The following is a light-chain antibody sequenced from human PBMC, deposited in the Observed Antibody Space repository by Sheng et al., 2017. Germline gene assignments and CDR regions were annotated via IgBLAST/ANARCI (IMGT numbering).Light chain of an antibody. V-gene: IGKV1-9*01. CDR3: QQLNSYPYT. Sequence: MQLTQSPSSLSASVGDRVTITCRAGQAVSNFLAWYQQKPGRAPDLLIYSTSTLQSGVPSRFSGSGSGTEYTLTITSLQPEDSATYFCQQLNSYPYTFGQGTXLEI. J-gene: IGKJ2*01. CDR1: QAVSNF. CDR2: STS.